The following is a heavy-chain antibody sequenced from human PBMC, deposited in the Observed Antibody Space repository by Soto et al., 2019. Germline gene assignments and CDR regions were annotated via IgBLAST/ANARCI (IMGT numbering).Heavy chain of an antibody. CDR3: ARTSAAGKYYYGMDV. Sequence: PGESLKISCKGSGYKPSTWHNFTSYWIAWVRQMPGEGLEWMGIIYPGDSDTRYSPSFQGQVTISADKSINTVYLQWSSLKASDTAMYHCARTSAAGKYYYGMDVRGQGTTVTVSS. D-gene: IGHD6-13*01. CDR2: IYPGDSDT. CDR1: GYKPSTWHNFTSYW. V-gene: IGHV5-51*01. J-gene: IGHJ6*02.